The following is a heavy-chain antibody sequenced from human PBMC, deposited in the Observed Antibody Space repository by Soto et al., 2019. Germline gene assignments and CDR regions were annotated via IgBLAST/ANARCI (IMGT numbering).Heavy chain of an antibody. Sequence: LSLTCTVSGGSISSGDYYWSWIRQPPGKGLEWIGYIYYSGSTYYNPSLKSRVTISVDTSKNQFSLKLSSVTAADTAVYYCARVSIVRFLERPPLYLDYWGQGTLVTVSS. CDR1: GGSISSGDYY. V-gene: IGHV4-30-4*01. CDR2: IYYSGST. CDR3: ARVSIVRFLERPPLYLDY. D-gene: IGHD3-3*01. J-gene: IGHJ4*02.